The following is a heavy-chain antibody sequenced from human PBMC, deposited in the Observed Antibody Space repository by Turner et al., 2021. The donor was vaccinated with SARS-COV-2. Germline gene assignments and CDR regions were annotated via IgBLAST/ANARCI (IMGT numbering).Heavy chain of an antibody. V-gene: IGHV1-69*01. J-gene: IGHJ4*02. CDR3: ARGGVGGSSWPKDFDY. CDR2: IIPIFGTE. CDR1: GGTFSTYA. Sequence: QVQLVPSGAEVKKPGSSVKVSCTASGGTFSTYAITWVRQAPGQGLEWMGGIIPIFGTENYGKKFQGRVTITADEATRTAERELSSLRSEDTAGYYCARGGVGGSSWPKDFDYWGQGTLVTVSS. D-gene: IGHD6-13*01.